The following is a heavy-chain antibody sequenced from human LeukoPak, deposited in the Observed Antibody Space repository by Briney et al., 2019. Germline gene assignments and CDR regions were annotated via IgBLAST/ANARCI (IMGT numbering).Heavy chain of an antibody. Sequence: SETLSLTCSVSGGSVSNADYYWHWIRQPPGKGLEWIGYIYYSGKTYYTPSLKSRVTISVDTSKNQFSLKLSSVTAADTAVYYCARVSYFDWLGAFDIWGQGTMVTVSS. CDR3: ARVSYFDWLGAFDI. CDR1: GGSVSNADYY. D-gene: IGHD3-9*01. V-gene: IGHV4-30-4*01. CDR2: IYYSGKT. J-gene: IGHJ3*02.